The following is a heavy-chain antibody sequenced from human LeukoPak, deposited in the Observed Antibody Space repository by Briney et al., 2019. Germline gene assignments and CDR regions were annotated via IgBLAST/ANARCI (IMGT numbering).Heavy chain of an antibody. Sequence: PSETLSPTCTVSGGSISSYYWSWIRQPAGKGLEWIGRIYTSGSTNYNPSLKSRVTMSVDTSKNQFSLKLSSVTAADTAVYYCARVFMAAAGNNGYYYGMDVWGQGTTVTVSS. CDR2: IYTSGST. J-gene: IGHJ6*02. CDR3: ARVFMAAAGNNGYYYGMDV. D-gene: IGHD6-13*01. CDR1: GGSISSYY. V-gene: IGHV4-4*07.